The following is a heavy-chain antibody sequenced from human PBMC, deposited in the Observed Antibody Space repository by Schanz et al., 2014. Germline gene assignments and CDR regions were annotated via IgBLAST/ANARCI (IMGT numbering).Heavy chain of an antibody. CDR1: GGSIRSGTYY. Sequence: QVQLQESGPGLVKPSQTLSLTCTVSGGSIRSGTYYWSWLRQPAGRGLEWIGRIYTSGGTNYNPSLKSRVTKSQDTSKTQSAQKQSSVPAADTAVYYCAREPLSGYNWFDPWGQGSLVTVSS. J-gene: IGHJ5*02. CDR2: IYTSGGT. CDR3: AREPLSGYNWFDP. D-gene: IGHD6-25*01. V-gene: IGHV4-61*02.